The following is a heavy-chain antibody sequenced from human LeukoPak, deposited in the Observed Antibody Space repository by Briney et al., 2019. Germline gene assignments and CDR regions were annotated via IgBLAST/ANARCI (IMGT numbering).Heavy chain of an antibody. CDR3: ARGRHGGPYY. CDR2: IIPIFGAA. D-gene: IGHD4-23*01. Sequence: SVKVSCKASGGTFSSYAISWVRQAPGQGLEWMGGIIPIFGAANYAQKFQGRVTVTADESTSTAYMELSSLRSEDTAVYYCARGRHGGPYYWGQGTLVTVSS. V-gene: IGHV1-69*01. CDR1: GGTFSSYA. J-gene: IGHJ4*02.